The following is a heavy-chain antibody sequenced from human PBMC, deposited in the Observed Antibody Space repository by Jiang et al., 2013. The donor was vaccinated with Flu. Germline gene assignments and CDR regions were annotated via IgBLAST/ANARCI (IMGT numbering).Heavy chain of an antibody. CDR3: AKGVAVAGTGYFDY. D-gene: IGHD6-19*01. J-gene: IGHJ4*02. CDR2: GSNK. V-gene: IGHV3-30*02. Sequence: GSNKYYADSVKGRFTISRDNPKNTLYLQMNSLRAEDTAVYYCAKGVAVAGTGYFDYWGQGTLVTVSS.